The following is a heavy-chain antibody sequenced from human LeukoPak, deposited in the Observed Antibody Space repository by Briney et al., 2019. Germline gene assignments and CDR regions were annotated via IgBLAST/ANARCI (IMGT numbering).Heavy chain of an antibody. CDR2: ISGSGGST. Sequence: GGSLRLSCAASGFTFTSYAMSWVRQAPGKGLEWVSAISGSGGSTYYADSVKGRFTISRDNSKNTLCLQMNSLRAEDTAVYYCAKALLPNYYYYGMDVWGQGTTVTVSS. V-gene: IGHV3-23*01. CDR3: AKALLPNYYYYGMDV. J-gene: IGHJ6*02. CDR1: GFTFTSYA.